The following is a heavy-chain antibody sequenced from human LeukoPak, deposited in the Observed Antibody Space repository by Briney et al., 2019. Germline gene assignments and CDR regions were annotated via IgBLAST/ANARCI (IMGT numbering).Heavy chain of an antibody. D-gene: IGHD3/OR15-3a*01. CDR2: IIPIFGTA. V-gene: IGHV1-69*13. J-gene: IGHJ6*02. Sequence: ASVKVSCKASGYTFTGYYMHWVRQAPGQGLEWMGGIIPIFGTANYAQKFQGRVTITADESTSTAYMELSSLRSEDTAVYYCARASWTTATYGMDVWGQGTTVTVSS. CDR3: ARASWTTATYGMDV. CDR1: GYTFTGYY.